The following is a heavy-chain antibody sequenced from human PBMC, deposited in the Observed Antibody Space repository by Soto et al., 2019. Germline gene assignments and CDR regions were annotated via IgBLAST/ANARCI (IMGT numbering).Heavy chain of an antibody. CDR1: EFTFSNYA. CDR3: ARGPSYSDSYFDH. V-gene: IGHV3-30*03. D-gene: IGHD4-17*01. J-gene: IGHJ4*02. Sequence: GGXLRLSCAASEFTFSNYAMHWVRQAPGKGLQWLAVISYDGNNKYYADSVEGRFTISRDNSKNTVYLQMNSLRLEDTAVYYCARGPSYSDSYFDHWGQGTLVTVSS. CDR2: ISYDGNNK.